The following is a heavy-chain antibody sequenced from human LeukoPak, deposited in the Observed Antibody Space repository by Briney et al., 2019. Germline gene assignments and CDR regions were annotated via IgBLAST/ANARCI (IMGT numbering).Heavy chain of an antibody. D-gene: IGHD3-22*01. CDR3: ARSPYYDSSGINFDY. V-gene: IGHV4-59*01. J-gene: IGHJ4*02. Sequence: SETLSLTRTVSRGSISNFYWSWIRQPPGRGLEWIGYIHNSGSTKYNPSLKSRVTISVVTAKSQFSLKVSSVTAADTAVYYCARSPYYDSSGINFDYWGQGTLVTVSS. CDR2: IHNSGST. CDR1: RGSISNFY.